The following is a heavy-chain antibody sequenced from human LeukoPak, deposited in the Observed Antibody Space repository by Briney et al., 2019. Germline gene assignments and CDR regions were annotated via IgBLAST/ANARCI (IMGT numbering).Heavy chain of an antibody. Sequence: GGSLRLSCAASGFTFSSYWMSWVRQAPGKGLEWVANIRQDGSEKYYVDSVKGRFTISRDNSKNTLYLQMNSLRTEDTALYYCGRSVAVSGFDYWGQGSLVLVSS. CDR1: GFTFSSYW. CDR2: IRQDGSEK. D-gene: IGHD6-19*01. J-gene: IGHJ4*02. CDR3: GRSVAVSGFDY. V-gene: IGHV3-7*01.